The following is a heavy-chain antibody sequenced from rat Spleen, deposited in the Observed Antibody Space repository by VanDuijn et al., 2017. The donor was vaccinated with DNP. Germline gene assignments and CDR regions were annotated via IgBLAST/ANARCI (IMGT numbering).Heavy chain of an antibody. D-gene: IGHD1-7*01. V-gene: IGHV3-1*01. CDR3: ARWTRYFDY. Sequence: EVQLQESGSGLVKPSQSLSLTCSVTGYSITSNYWGWIRKFPGNKMEYIGHISYSGSTNYNPSLKSRLSITRDTSKNHFFLHLNSVTTEVTATYYCARWTRYFDYWGQGVMVTVSS. CDR2: ISYSGST. CDR1: GYSITSNY. J-gene: IGHJ2*01.